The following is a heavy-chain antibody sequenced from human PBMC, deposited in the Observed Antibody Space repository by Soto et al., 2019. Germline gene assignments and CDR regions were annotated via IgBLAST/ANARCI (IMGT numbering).Heavy chain of an antibody. CDR3: AQVTGTPHLRSLGMGV. Sequence: GGSLRLSCTVSGFIFSDHHIDWVRQAPGKGLEWVARSRNKNKNYSTEYAASVRGRFTISRDDSQRSLYLQMNSLKVEDTAVYYCAQVTGTPHLRSLGMGVWGPGTTVTVSS. D-gene: IGHD5-18*01. CDR2: SRNKNKNYST. J-gene: IGHJ6*02. CDR1: GFIFSDHH. V-gene: IGHV3-72*01.